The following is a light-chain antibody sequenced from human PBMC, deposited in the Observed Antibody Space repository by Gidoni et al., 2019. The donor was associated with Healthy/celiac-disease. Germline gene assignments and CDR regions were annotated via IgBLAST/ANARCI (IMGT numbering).Light chain of an antibody. CDR2: DNN. CDR1: SSNIVNNY. Sequence: QSVLTQPPSVSADPGQKVTIPCSGSSSNIVNNYVSWYQQLPGTAPKLLIYDNNKRPSGIPDRFSGSKSGTSATLGITGLQTGDEADYYCGTWDSSLSAKVCGGGTKLTVL. V-gene: IGLV1-51*01. CDR3: GTWDSSLSAKV. J-gene: IGLJ3*02.